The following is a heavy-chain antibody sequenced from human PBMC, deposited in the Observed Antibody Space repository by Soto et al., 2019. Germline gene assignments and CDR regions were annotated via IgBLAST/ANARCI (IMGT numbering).Heavy chain of an antibody. CDR2: IIPIFGTA. Sequence: SVKVSCKASGGTFSSYAISWVRQAPGQGLEWMGGIIPIFGTANYAQRFQGRVTITADESTSTAYMELRSLRSDDTAVYYCARDNDVWTGYFFDNWGQGTLVTVSS. J-gene: IGHJ4*02. CDR1: GGTFSSYA. V-gene: IGHV1-69*13. CDR3: ARDNDVWTGYFFDN. D-gene: IGHD3-3*01.